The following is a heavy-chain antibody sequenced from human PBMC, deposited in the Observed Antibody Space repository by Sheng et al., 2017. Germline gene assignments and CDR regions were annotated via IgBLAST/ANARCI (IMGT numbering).Heavy chain of an antibody. CDR2: IYHNGGT. CDR3: ARDSNFRGVGNY. Sequence: QLLLQESGSGLVEPSQTLSLTCAVSGGSIFSGGYSWTWIRQPPGKGLEWIGFIYHNGGTNYNPSLKSRVTISVDTSKNQFSLKLSSVTAADTAVYYCARDSNFRGVGNYWGQGTLVTVSS. D-gene: IGHD3-10*01. J-gene: IGHJ4*02. V-gene: IGHV4-30-2*01. CDR1: GGSIFSGGYS.